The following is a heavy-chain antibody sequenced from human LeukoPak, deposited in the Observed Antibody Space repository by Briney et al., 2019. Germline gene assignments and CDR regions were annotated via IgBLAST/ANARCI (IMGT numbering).Heavy chain of an antibody. V-gene: IGHV3-23*01. J-gene: IGHJ4*02. Sequence: GRSLRLSCAASGFTFSDYAMTWVRQIPGKGLEWVSVISGGGDSTDYADSMKGRFTISRDNSRNTLYLQMNSLSAEDTAVYYRAKEVRESAWFYFDYWGQGTLATVSS. CDR3: AKEVRESAWFYFDY. CDR2: ISGGGDST. CDR1: GFTFSDYA. D-gene: IGHD3-10*01.